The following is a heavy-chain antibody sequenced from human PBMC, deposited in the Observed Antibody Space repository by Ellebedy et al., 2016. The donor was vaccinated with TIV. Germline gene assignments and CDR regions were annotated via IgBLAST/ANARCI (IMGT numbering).Heavy chain of an antibody. CDR3: AVSRLAAAGLYYFDF. Sequence: PGGSLRLSCAASGFTFSYYALHWVRQAPGKGLEWVAVISDDGTSEHYGDSVKGRFTISRDNSKNTLYMQMNSLRVEDTAVYYCAVSRLAAAGLYYFDFWGQGTLVTVSS. D-gene: IGHD6-13*01. CDR2: ISDDGTSE. J-gene: IGHJ4*02. V-gene: IGHV3-30-3*01. CDR1: GFTFSYYA.